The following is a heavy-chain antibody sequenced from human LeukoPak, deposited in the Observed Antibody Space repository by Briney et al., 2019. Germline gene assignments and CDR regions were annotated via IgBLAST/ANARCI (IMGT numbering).Heavy chain of an antibody. Sequence: SETLSLTCSVSGGSMGGCYWSWIRQPPGRGLEGVGYIYHRGSTIYNPPLKSRVNTPVAPTKHQFPLKLNSVTAADTAVYYCASFFWSGSKRLDYWGQGTVVTVSS. CDR2: IYHRGST. D-gene: IGHD3-3*01. V-gene: IGHV4-59*08. CDR1: GGSMGGCY. J-gene: IGHJ4*02. CDR3: ASFFWSGSKRLDY.